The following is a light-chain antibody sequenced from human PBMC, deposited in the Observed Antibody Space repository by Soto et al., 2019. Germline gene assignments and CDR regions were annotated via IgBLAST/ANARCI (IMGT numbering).Light chain of an antibody. CDR2: INSDGSH. CDR1: SGHSSYA. V-gene: IGLV4-69*01. J-gene: IGLJ2*01. CDR3: QTWGTGMV. Sequence: QSVLTQSPSASASLGASVKLTCTLSSGHSSYAIAWHQQQPEKGPRYLMKINSDGSHYKGDGIPDRFSGSSSGAERYLTIASRQSEDEADYYCQTWGTGMVFGGGTKVTVL.